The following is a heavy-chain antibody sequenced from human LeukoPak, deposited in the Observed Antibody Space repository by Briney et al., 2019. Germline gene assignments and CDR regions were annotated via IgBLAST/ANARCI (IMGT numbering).Heavy chain of an antibody. CDR3: AREAYGSGSPLDH. V-gene: IGHV5-51*01. Sequence: GESLKISCNASAYSSTSYWSGWLGQMAGKGLEWMGIIVPGGSGTRYSAYLQGQGTTSADKSISTAYLQWSSLKGSDTAMCYCAREAYGSGSPLDHWGQGTLVTVSS. J-gene: IGHJ4*02. D-gene: IGHD3-10*01. CDR1: AYSSTSYW. CDR2: IVPGGSGT.